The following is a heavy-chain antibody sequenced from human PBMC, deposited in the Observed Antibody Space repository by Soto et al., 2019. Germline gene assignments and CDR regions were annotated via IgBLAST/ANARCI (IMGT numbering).Heavy chain of an antibody. Sequence: EVQLLESGGGLVQPGGSLRLSCAASGFTLSSSAMSWVRQAPGKGLEWISGISASGGTTYYADSVKGRFTISRDKSQNTLYLQMNSLRAEDTAVYYCAYIYIRVKNSFDIWGQGTMVTVSS. CDR2: ISASGGTT. V-gene: IGHV3-23*01. J-gene: IGHJ3*02. CDR3: AYIYIRVKNSFDI. CDR1: GFTLSSSA. D-gene: IGHD2-2*02.